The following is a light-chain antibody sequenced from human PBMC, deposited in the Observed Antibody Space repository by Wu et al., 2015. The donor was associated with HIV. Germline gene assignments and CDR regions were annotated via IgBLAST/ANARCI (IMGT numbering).Light chain of an antibody. CDR3: QQLNSFPLT. V-gene: IGKV1-13*02. CDR2: GAS. CDR1: QDISTY. J-gene: IGKJ5*01. Sequence: AIQLTQSPSSLSASIGDRVNITCRASQDISTYLAWYQQTPGKAPRVLIYGASTLQSGVSSRFSGSGSGADFTLTISGLQREDFAVLFCQQLNSFPLTFGQGSRLEI.